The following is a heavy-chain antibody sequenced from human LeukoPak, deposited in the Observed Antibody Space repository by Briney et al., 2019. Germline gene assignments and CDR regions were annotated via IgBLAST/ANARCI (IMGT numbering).Heavy chain of an antibody. Sequence: GESLKISCKGSGYSFTSYWIGWVRQMPGKGLEWMGIIYPGDSDTRYGPSFQGQVTISADTSISTAYLQWSRLKASVTAMYYCVAGHIGSGWYYFDYWGQGTLVTVSS. CDR2: IYPGDSDT. J-gene: IGHJ4*02. D-gene: IGHD6-19*01. V-gene: IGHV5-51*01. CDR1: GYSFTSYW. CDR3: VAGHIGSGWYYFDY.